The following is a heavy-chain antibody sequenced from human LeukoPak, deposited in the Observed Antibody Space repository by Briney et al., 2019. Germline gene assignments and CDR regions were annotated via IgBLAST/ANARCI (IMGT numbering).Heavy chain of an antibody. CDR2: ISSSGSTI. V-gene: IGHV3-11*04. J-gene: IGHJ4*02. CDR3: ARVGAYSYGYGFDY. Sequence: SGGSLRLSCGDSGFTFSYYYMSWMLQAPGKGLGWLSYISSSGSTIHYADSVKGRFTISRDNAKNSLYLQMNSLRAEDTAVYYCARVGAYSYGYGFDYWGQGTLVTVSS. CDR1: GFTFSYYY. D-gene: IGHD5-18*01.